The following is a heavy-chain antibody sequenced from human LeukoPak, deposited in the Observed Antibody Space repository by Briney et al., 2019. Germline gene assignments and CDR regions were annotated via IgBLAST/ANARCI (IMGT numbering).Heavy chain of an antibody. V-gene: IGHV3-21*01. D-gene: IGHD3-22*01. CDR3: AKDDYYDSSGYYWSEAFDI. Sequence: GGSLRLSCAASGFTFSSYSMNWVRQAPGKGLEWVSSISSSSSYIYYADSVKGRFTISRDNAKNSLYLQMNSLRAEDTAVYYCAKDDYYDSSGYYWSEAFDIWGQGTMVTVSS. CDR1: GFTFSSYS. J-gene: IGHJ3*02. CDR2: ISSSSSYI.